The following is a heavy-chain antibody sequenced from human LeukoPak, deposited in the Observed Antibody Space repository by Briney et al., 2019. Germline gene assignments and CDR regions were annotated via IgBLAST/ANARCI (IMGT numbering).Heavy chain of an antibody. CDR2: IIPIFGTA. Sequence: SVKVSCKASGGTFSSYAISWVRQAPGQGLEWMGGIIPIFGTANYAQKFQGRVTITADESTRTAYMELSSLRSEDTAVYYCARDTKQWPGVYFDYWGQGTLVTVSS. CDR1: GGTFSSYA. V-gene: IGHV1-69*13. CDR3: ARDTKQWPGVYFDY. J-gene: IGHJ4*02. D-gene: IGHD6-19*01.